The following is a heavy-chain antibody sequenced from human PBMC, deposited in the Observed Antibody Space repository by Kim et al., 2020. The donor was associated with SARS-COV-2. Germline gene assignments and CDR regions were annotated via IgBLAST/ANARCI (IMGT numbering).Heavy chain of an antibody. CDR2: IKSKTDGGTT. J-gene: IGHJ1*01. D-gene: IGHD3-22*01. CDR1: GFTFSNAW. V-gene: IGHV3-15*01. CDR3: TMDEGYYDSSGSTVTYFQH. Sequence: GGSLRLSCAASGFTFSNAWMSWVRQAPGKGLEWVGRIKSKTDGGTTDYAAPVKGRFTISRDDSKNTLYLQMNSLKTEDTAVYYCTMDEGYYDSSGSTVTYFQHWGQGTLVTVSS.